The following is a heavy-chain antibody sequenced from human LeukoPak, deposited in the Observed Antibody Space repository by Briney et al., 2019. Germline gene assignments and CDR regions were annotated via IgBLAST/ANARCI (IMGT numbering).Heavy chain of an antibody. J-gene: IGHJ4*02. CDR3: ARNTIFGVVIIGLGLDY. Sequence: GGSPRLSCAASGFTFSSYAMHWVRQAPGKGLEWVAVISYDGSNKYYADSVKGRFTISRDNSKNTLYLQMNSLRAEDTAVYYCARNTIFGVVIIGLGLDYWGQGTLVTVSS. V-gene: IGHV3-30-3*01. CDR1: GFTFSSYA. CDR2: ISYDGSNK. D-gene: IGHD3-3*01.